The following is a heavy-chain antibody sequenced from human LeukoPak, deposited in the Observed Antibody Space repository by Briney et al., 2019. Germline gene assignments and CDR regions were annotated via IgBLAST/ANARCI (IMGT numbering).Heavy chain of an antibody. CDR1: GFTVSSNY. CDR3: ARGLSSVYLGY. V-gene: IGHV3-53*01. D-gene: IGHD3-22*01. Sequence: GGSLRLSCAASGFTVSSNYMSWVRQAPGKGLEWVSVIYSGGSTYYADSVKGRFTISRDNSKNTLYLQMNSLRAEDTAVYYCARGLSSVYLGYWGKGPLVPVSS. CDR2: IYSGGST. J-gene: IGHJ4*02.